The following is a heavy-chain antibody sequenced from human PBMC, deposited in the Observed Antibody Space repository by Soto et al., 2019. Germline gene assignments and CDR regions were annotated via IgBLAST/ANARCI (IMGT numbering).Heavy chain of an antibody. CDR3: ATSTGWPGFDF. CDR2: IYYSGST. J-gene: IGHJ4*02. Sequence: QVQSQESGPGLVKPSETLSLTCTVSSGSIGSGANYCSWIRQPPGKGLEWIGHIYYSGSTNYNPSLKSRVTISLDTSKDQFSLKMTSLTAADTAVYFCATSTGWPGFDFWGQGALVTVSS. V-gene: IGHV4-61*08. D-gene: IGHD6-19*01. CDR1: SGSIGSGANY.